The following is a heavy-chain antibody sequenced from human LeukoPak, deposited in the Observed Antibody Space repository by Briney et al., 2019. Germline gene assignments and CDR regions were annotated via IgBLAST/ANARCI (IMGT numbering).Heavy chain of an antibody. CDR2: IYHSGST. D-gene: IGHD6-19*01. J-gene: IGHJ3*02. Sequence: SETLSLTCAVSGGSISSGGYSWSWIRQPPGKGLEWIGYIYHSGSTYYNPSLKSRVTISVDRSKNQFSLKLSSVTAADTAVYYCARGGGKISSGWCDAFDIWGQGTMVTVSS. CDR1: GGSISSGGYS. V-gene: IGHV4-30-2*01. CDR3: ARGGGKISSGWCDAFDI.